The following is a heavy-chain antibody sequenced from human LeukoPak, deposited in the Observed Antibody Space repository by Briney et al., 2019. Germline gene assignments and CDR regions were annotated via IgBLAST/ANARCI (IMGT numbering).Heavy chain of an antibody. V-gene: IGHV3-30-3*01. CDR2: ISYDGSNK. Sequence: PGGSLRLSCAASGFTFSSYAMHWVRQAPGKGLEWVAVISYDGSNKYYADSVKGRFTISRDNSKNTLYLQMNSLRAEDTAVYYCAREPHLSPEVMIVVVSLEPLDYWGQGTLVTVSS. D-gene: IGHD3-22*01. J-gene: IGHJ4*02. CDR1: GFTFSSYA. CDR3: AREPHLSPEVMIVVVSLEPLDY.